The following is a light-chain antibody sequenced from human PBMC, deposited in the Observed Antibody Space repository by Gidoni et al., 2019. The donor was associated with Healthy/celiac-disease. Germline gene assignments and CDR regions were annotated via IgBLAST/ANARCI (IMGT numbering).Light chain of an antibody. CDR1: QSVSSSY. J-gene: IGKJ3*01. CDR3: QQYRGT. CDR2: GAS. V-gene: IGKV3-20*01. Sequence: EIVLTQSPGTLSLSPGERATLSCRASQSVSSSYLAWYQQKPGQAPRLLIYGASSRATGIPDRFSGSGSGTDFTLTISRLEPEDFAVYYCQQYRGTFGPGTKVEIK.